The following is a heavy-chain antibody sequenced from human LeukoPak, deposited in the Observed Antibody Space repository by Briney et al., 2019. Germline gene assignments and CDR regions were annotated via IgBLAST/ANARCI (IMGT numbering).Heavy chain of an antibody. Sequence: ASVKVSCKASGYTFTSYDINWVRQATGQGLEWMGWMNPNSGNTGYAQKFQGRVTITRNTSISTAYMELSSLRSEDTAVYYCARVGLSNGYYYDYYYYMDVWGKGTTVTVSS. V-gene: IGHV1-8*03. J-gene: IGHJ6*03. CDR3: ARVGLSNGYYYDYYYYMDV. D-gene: IGHD3-22*01. CDR1: GYTFTSYD. CDR2: MNPNSGNT.